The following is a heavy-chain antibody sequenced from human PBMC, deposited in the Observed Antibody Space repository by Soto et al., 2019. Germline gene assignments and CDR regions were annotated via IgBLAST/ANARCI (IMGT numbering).Heavy chain of an antibody. D-gene: IGHD4-17*01. J-gene: IGHJ5*02. CDR2: MNPNSGNT. CDR3: ARGIKYGAYSRWFDP. Sequence: QVQLVQSGAEVKKPGASVKVSCKASGYTFTSYDINWVRQATGQGLEYLGWMNPNSGNTAYVQKFQGRVTMTWDPSITTAYMELSSLRSEDTAVYFCARGIKYGAYSRWFDPWGQGTLVTVSS. CDR1: GYTFTSYD. V-gene: IGHV1-8*01.